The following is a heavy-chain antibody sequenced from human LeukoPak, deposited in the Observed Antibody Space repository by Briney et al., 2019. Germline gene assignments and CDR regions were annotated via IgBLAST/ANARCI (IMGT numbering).Heavy chain of an antibody. Sequence: ASVTVSCKASGYTFTSYGISWVRQAPGQGLEWMGWISAYNGNTNYAQKLQGRVTMTTDTSTSTAYMELRSLRSDDTAVYYCARKYYDFWSGYFNTVPNWFDPWGQGTLVTVSS. V-gene: IGHV1-18*01. CDR3: ARKYYDFWSGYFNTVPNWFDP. CDR1: GYTFTSYG. CDR2: ISAYNGNT. D-gene: IGHD3-3*01. J-gene: IGHJ5*02.